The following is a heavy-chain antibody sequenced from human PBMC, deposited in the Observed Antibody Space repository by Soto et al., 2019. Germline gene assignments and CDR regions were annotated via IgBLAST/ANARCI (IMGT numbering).Heavy chain of an antibody. CDR2: IYYSGST. CDR3: ARDSSGYRPNFDD. J-gene: IGHJ4*02. CDR1: GGSISSGGYY. V-gene: IGHV4-31*03. Sequence: TLSLTCTVSGGSISSGGYYWSWIRQHPGKGLEWIGYIYYSGSTYYNPSLKSRVTISVDTSKNQFSLKLSSVTAADTAVYYCARDSSGYRPNFDDWGQGTLVTVPS. D-gene: IGHD3-22*01.